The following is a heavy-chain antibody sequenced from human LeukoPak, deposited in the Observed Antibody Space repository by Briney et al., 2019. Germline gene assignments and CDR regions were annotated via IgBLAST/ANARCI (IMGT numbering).Heavy chain of an antibody. CDR3: ARGAHYHDSSEGYDY. J-gene: IGHJ4*02. V-gene: IGHV1-2*02. CDR2: INPNGGGT. CDR1: GYTFTGHY. D-gene: IGHD3-22*01. Sequence: GASVKVSCKASGYTFTGHYMHWVRQAPGQGLEWMGWINPNGGGTNYAQKFQGRVTMTRDTSISTAYMELSRLRSDDTAVYYCARGAHYHDSSEGYDYWGQGTLVTVSS.